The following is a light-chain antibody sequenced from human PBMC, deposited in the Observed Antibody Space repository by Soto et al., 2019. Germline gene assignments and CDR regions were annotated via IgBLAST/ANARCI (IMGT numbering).Light chain of an antibody. J-gene: IGKJ5*01. CDR2: KAS. CDR3: QQIYSIPIT. V-gene: IGKV1-5*03. Sequence: DVQMTQSPSTLSASVGDRVTITCRASQSISSWLAWYQQKPGKAPKLLIYKASTLESGVPSRFSGSGSGTHFTLTISSLQPEDFATYYCQQIYSIPITFGQGTRLEIK. CDR1: QSISSW.